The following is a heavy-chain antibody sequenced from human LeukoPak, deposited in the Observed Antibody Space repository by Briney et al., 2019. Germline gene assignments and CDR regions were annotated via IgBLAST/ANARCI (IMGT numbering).Heavy chain of an antibody. J-gene: IGHJ2*01. CDR1: GYTFTSYD. V-gene: IGHV1-8*01. CDR3: ARRTKLGARRVWYFDL. Sequence: ASVKVSCKASGYTFTSYDISWVRQATGQGLEWMGWMNPNSGNTGYAQKFQGRVTMTRNTSISTAYMELSSLRSEDTAVYYCARRTKLGARRVWYFDLWGRGTLVTVSS. CDR2: MNPNSGNT. D-gene: IGHD7-27*01.